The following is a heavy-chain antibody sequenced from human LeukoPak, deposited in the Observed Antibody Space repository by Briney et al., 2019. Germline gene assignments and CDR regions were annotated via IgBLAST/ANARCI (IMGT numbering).Heavy chain of an antibody. D-gene: IGHD3-3*01. V-gene: IGHV4-4*07. Sequence: SETLSLTCTVSGGSINNYYWSWIRQPAGKGQEWIGRIYTRGSTNYNPSLKSRVTMSVDTSKNQFSLKLSSMTAADTAVYYCARHGGRSSYYGMDAWGQGTTVAVSS. CDR1: GGSINNYY. J-gene: IGHJ6*02. CDR3: ARHGGRSSYYGMDA. CDR2: IYTRGST.